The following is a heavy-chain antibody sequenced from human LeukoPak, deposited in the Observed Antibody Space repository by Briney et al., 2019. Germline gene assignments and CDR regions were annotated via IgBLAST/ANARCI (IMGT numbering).Heavy chain of an antibody. J-gene: IGHJ4*02. CDR3: ASFSGGNPYFDY. Sequence: PSETLSLTCAVSGGSISSGGYSWSWIRQPPGRGLECIGYMYHTGNTYYSPSLKSRVTISVDRSKNQFSLKLNSVTAADTAVYYCASFSGGNPYFDYWGQGALVTVSS. D-gene: IGHD2-15*01. CDR2: MYHTGNT. CDR1: GGSISSGGYS. V-gene: IGHV4-30-2*01.